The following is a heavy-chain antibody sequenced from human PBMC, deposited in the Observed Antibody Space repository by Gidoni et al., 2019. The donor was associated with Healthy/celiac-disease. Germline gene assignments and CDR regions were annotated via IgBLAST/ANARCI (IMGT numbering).Heavy chain of an antibody. CDR2: MNPNSGNT. J-gene: IGHJ6*02. CDR3: ARSNDFWSGPNLYYYYGMDV. V-gene: IGHV1-8*01. D-gene: IGHD3-3*01. CDR1: GYTFPSYD. Sequence: QVQLVQSGAEVKKPGASVKVSCKASGYTFPSYDINWVRQATGQGLEWMGWMNPNSGNTGYAQKFQGRVTMTRNTSISTAYMELSSLRSEDTAVYYCARSNDFWSGPNLYYYYGMDVWGQGTTVTVSS.